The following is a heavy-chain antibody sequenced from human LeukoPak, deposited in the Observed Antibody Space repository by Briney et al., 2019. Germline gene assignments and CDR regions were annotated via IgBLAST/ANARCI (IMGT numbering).Heavy chain of an antibody. V-gene: IGHV3-30-3*01. CDR2: ISYDGVNK. CDR3: ARVSSVGTTREFDY. J-gene: IGHJ4*02. Sequence: GRSLRLSCAASGFTFSTYVMHWVRQAPGKGLEWVAVISYDGVNKYYADSAKGRFTISRDDSKNTVYLQMNSLRVEDTAVYYCARVSSVGTTREFDYWGQGTLVTVSS. D-gene: IGHD1-26*01. CDR1: GFTFSTYV.